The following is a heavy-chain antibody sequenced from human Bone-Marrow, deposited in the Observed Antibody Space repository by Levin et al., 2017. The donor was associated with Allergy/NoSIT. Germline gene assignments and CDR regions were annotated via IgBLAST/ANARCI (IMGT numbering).Heavy chain of an antibody. J-gene: IGHJ6*03. Sequence: SCAASGFTFSSYSMNWVRQAPGKGLEWVSYISSSSSTIYYADSVKGRFTISRDNAKNSLYLQMNSLRAEDTAVYYCARDEIRYYYYMDVWGKGTTVTVSS. CDR1: GFTFSSYS. CDR3: ARDEIRYYYYMDV. CDR2: ISSSSSTI. V-gene: IGHV3-48*01. D-gene: IGHD5-18*01.